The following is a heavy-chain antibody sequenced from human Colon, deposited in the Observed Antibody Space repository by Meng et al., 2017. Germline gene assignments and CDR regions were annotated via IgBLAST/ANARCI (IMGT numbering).Heavy chain of an antibody. D-gene: IGHD1-1*01. CDR2: ITSSSNYI. Sequence: EVQLVESGGGLVKPGEPMRVTCEASGFTFSLYAINWVRQAPGEALEWVASITSSSNYIHYSDSVKGRFTVSRDNARNSSYLQMDSLRAEDTAVYYCARVGTARPFDYWGQGTLVTVSS. J-gene: IGHJ4*02. V-gene: IGHV3-21*01. CDR3: ARVGTARPFDY. CDR1: GFTFSLYA.